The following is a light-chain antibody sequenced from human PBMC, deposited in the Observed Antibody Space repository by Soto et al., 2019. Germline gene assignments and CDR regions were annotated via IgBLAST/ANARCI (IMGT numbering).Light chain of an antibody. Sequence: EIVLTQSPGTLSLSPGERATLSCRASQSVSSSFLAWYQQKPGQAPRLLIYGASSRATGIPDRFSGSGSGTDSTLTISRLEPEDVAVYYYQQYGSSPLTFGGGTKVEIK. V-gene: IGKV3-20*01. CDR1: QSVSSSF. J-gene: IGKJ4*01. CDR3: QQYGSSPLT. CDR2: GAS.